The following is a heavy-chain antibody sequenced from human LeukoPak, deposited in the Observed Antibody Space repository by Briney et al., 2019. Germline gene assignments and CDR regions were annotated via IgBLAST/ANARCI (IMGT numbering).Heavy chain of an antibody. J-gene: IGHJ4*02. V-gene: IGHV4-59*12. CDR3: ARDLTAAAGPGGIDY. CDR2: IYYSGST. CDR1: GGSISSYY. D-gene: IGHD6-13*01. Sequence: PSETLSLTCTVSGGSISSYYWSWIRQPPGKGLEWIGYIYYSGSTNYNPSLKSRVTISVDTSKNQFSLKLSSVTAADTAVYYCARDLTAAAGPGGIDYWGQGTLVTVSS.